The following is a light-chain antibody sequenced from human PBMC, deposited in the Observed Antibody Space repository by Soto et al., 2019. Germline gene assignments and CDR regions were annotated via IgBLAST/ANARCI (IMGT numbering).Light chain of an antibody. J-gene: IGKJ1*01. CDR3: QHYNSYSEA. CDR2: KAS. V-gene: IGKV1-5*03. CDR1: QTISSW. Sequence: DIQMTQSPSTLSGSVGDRVTITCRASQTISSWLAWYQQKPGKAPKLLIYKASTLKSGVPSRFSGSGSGTEFTLTIRSLHTDHFAIYYCQHYNSYSEAFGQGTKVDIK.